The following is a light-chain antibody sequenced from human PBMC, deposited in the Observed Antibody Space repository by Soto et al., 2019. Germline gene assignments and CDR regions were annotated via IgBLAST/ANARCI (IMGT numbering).Light chain of an antibody. CDR1: SSDVGGYNH. CDR2: DVT. CDR3: NSYTSTNTLV. Sequence: QSALTQPASVSGSPGQSITISYTGTSSDVGGYNHVSWYQQHPGKAPKLMIYDVTDRPSGVSNRFSGSKSGNTASLAISGLQAEDEADYYCNSYTSTNTLVFGGGTKLTVL. J-gene: IGLJ2*01. V-gene: IGLV2-14*03.